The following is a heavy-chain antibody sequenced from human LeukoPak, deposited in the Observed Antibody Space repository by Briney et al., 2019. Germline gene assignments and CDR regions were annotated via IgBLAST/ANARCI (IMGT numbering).Heavy chain of an antibody. Sequence: PGGSLRLSCAASGFTFDDYAMHWVRQAPGKGLEWVSGISWNSGSIGYADSVKGRFTISRDNAKNSLYLQMNSLRAEDTALYYCAKGIHSSGYYYYFDYWGQGTLVTVSS. CDR1: GFTFDDYA. CDR2: ISWNSGSI. D-gene: IGHD3-22*01. CDR3: AKGIHSSGYYYYFDY. J-gene: IGHJ4*02. V-gene: IGHV3-9*01.